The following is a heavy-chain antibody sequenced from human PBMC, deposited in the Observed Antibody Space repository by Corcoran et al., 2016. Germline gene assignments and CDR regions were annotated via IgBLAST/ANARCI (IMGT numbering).Heavy chain of an antibody. CDR3: ARSTRGEMADY. CDR2: IYHSGST. V-gene: IGHV4-38-2*02. J-gene: IGHJ4*02. CDR1: GYSISSGYY. D-gene: IGHD3-10*01. Sequence: QVQLQESGPGLVKPSETLSLTCTVSGYSISSGYYWGWIRQPPGKGLEWIGSIYHSGSTYYNPSLKSRATISVDTSKNQFSLKLSSVTAADTAVYYAARSTRGEMADYWGQGTLVTVSS.